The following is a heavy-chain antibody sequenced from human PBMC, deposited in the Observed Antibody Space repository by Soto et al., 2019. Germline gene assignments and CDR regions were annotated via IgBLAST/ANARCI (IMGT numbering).Heavy chain of an antibody. CDR2: IKIDGSST. CDR3: ASAAPFNYGGNSGFDF. Sequence: GGSLRLSCAASGFTFSNNWIHWVRQAPGKGLVWASGIKIDGSSTTYADSVKGRFTISRDNAKNTLYLQMNSLRAEDTAVYYCASAAPFNYGGNSGFDFWGQGTLVTVSS. D-gene: IGHD4-17*01. J-gene: IGHJ4*02. V-gene: IGHV3-74*03. CDR1: GFTFSNNW.